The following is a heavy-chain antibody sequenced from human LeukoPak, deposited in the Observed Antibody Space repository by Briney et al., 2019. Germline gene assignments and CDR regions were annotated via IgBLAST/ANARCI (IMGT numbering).Heavy chain of an antibody. J-gene: IGHJ3*02. CDR1: GFTFSTYS. D-gene: IGHD5-18*01. V-gene: IGHV3-21*01. Sequence: GGSLRLSCAASGFTFSTYSMNWVRQAPGKGLEWVSSISSSSSYIYYADSVKGRFTISRDNAKNSLYLQMNSLRAEDTAVYYCARDRTQLWETDAFDIWGQGTMVTVSS. CDR3: ARDRTQLWETDAFDI. CDR2: ISSSSSYI.